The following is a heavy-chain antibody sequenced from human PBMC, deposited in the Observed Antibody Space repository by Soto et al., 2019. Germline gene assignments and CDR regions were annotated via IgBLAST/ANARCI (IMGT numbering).Heavy chain of an antibody. V-gene: IGHV3-30*03. CDR2: ISHDGRED. J-gene: IGHJ4*02. Sequence: QVQLVESGGGVVQPGRSLRLSCAASGFTFSSHGMHWVRQAPGKGLEWVSVISHDGREDYYAESVRGRFTISRDNTKNTLYLQMNSLRPEDTAVYYCTRGRSAGCGGDCHVDDWGQGALVSVSS. CDR1: GFTFSSHG. D-gene: IGHD2-21*02. CDR3: TRGRSAGCGGDCHVDD.